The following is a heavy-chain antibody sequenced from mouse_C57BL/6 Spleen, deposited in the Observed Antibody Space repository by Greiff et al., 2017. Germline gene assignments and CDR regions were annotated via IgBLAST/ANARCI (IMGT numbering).Heavy chain of an antibody. V-gene: IGHV2-2*01. CDR2: IWSGGST. Sequence: VKLVESGPGLVQPSQSLSITCTVSGFSLTSYGVHWVRQSPGKGLEWLGVIWSGGSTDYNAAFISRLSISKDNSKSQVFFKMNSLQADDTAIYYCARRIYYGNYTAMDYWGQGTSVTVSS. J-gene: IGHJ4*01. D-gene: IGHD2-1*01. CDR3: ARRIYYGNYTAMDY. CDR1: GFSLTSYG.